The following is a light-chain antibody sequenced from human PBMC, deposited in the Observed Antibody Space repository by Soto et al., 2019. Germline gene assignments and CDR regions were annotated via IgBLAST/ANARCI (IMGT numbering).Light chain of an antibody. CDR3: QHYNSYGT. V-gene: IGKV1-5*01. Sequence: DIQMTQSPSTLPASVGDTVTITCRASQNIGWVAWYQQKSGKAPKILIYHASSLETGVPSRFSGSGSGTEFTLTISSVQPDDFASYYCQHYNSYGTFGQGTKVDIK. J-gene: IGKJ1*01. CDR1: QNIGW. CDR2: HAS.